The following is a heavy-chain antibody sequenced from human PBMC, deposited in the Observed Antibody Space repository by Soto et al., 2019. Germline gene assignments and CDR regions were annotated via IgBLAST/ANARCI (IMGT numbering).Heavy chain of an antibody. D-gene: IGHD6-13*01. Sequence: SVGSLRLSCAASGFTFSSYGMHWVRQAPGKGLEWVAVISYDGSNKYYADSVKGRFTISRDNSKNTLYLQMNSLRAEDTAAYYCAKDRSSWRNAQYYFDYWGQGTLVTVSS. CDR2: ISYDGSNK. J-gene: IGHJ4*02. V-gene: IGHV3-30*18. CDR3: AKDRSSWRNAQYYFDY. CDR1: GFTFSSYG.